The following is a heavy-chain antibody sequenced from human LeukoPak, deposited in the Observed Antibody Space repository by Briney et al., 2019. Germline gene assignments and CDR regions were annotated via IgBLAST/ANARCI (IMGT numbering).Heavy chain of an antibody. CDR2: ISSSGSTI. Sequence: GGSLRLSCAASGFTFSDYYMSWIRQAPGKGLEWVSYISSSGSTIYYADSVKGRFTISRDNAKNSLYLQMNSLRAEDTAVYYCASSGIFGVVNPLDYWGQGTLVTVSS. J-gene: IGHJ4*02. CDR1: GFTFSDYY. CDR3: ASSGIFGVVNPLDY. D-gene: IGHD3-3*01. V-gene: IGHV3-11*04.